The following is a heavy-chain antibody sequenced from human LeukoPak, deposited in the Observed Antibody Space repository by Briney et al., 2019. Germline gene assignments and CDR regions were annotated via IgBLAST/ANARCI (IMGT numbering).Heavy chain of an antibody. J-gene: IGHJ6*02. CDR2: IIPIFGTA. Sequence: GASVKVSCKASGGTFSSYAISWVRQAPGQGLEWMGGIIPIFGTANYAQKFQGRVTITADESTSTAYMELSSLRSEDTAVYYCARDTAMVRAYYYGMDVWCQGTTVTVSS. D-gene: IGHD5-18*01. CDR1: GGTFSSYA. V-gene: IGHV1-69*13. CDR3: ARDTAMVRAYYYGMDV.